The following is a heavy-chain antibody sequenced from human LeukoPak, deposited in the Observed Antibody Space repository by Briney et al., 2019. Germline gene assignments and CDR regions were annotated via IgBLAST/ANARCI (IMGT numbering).Heavy chain of an antibody. J-gene: IGHJ6*02. CDR1: GYTFTSYG. CDR3: ARDERVYSYGLYYYGMDV. D-gene: IGHD5-18*01. Sequence: ASVKVSCKASGYTFTSYGISWVRQAPGQGLEWMGWISAYNGNTNYAQKLQGRVTMTTDTSTSTAYMELRSLRSDDTAVYYCARDERVYSYGLYYYGMDVWGQGTTVTVSS. V-gene: IGHV1-18*01. CDR2: ISAYNGNT.